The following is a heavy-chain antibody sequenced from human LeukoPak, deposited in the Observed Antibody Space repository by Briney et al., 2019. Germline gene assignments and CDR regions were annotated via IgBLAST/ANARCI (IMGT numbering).Heavy chain of an antibody. Sequence: ASVKVSCKASGYTFTSYDINWVRQATGQGLEWMGWMNPNSGNTGYAQKFQGRVTMTRNTSISTAYMELSSLRSEDTAVYYCARARDYYGSGRLDYWGQGTLVTVSS. CDR2: MNPNSGNT. D-gene: IGHD3-10*01. J-gene: IGHJ4*02. CDR3: ARARDYYGSGRLDY. V-gene: IGHV1-8*01. CDR1: GYTFTSYD.